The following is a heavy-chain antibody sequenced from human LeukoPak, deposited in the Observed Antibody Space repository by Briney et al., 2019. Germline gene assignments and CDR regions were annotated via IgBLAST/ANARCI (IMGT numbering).Heavy chain of an antibody. CDR2: IYYSGST. V-gene: IGHV4-39*07. D-gene: IGHD1-26*01. J-gene: IGHJ6*03. CDR3: ARVRGSSGSYEYYHYMDV. Sequence: SETLSLTCTVSGGSVSSTTYYWGWIRQPPGKGPEWIGSIYYSGSTFYNPSLKSRVTISVDTSKKQFSLKLSSVTAADTAVYYCARVRGSSGSYEYYHYMDVWGKGTTVTISS. CDR1: GGSVSSTTYY.